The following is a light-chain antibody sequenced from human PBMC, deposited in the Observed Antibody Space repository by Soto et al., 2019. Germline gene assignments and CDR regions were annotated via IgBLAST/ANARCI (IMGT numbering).Light chain of an antibody. CDR2: DVT. V-gene: IGLV2-11*01. CDR3: CSYAGYSLWV. J-gene: IGLJ3*02. Sequence: QSALTQPRSVSGSPGQAVTISCTGTSSDVGGSNYVSWYQQHPGKAPKLVIYDVTRRPSGVPDRFSGSKSGNTASLTISGLQAEDEADYYCCSYAGYSLWVFGGGTKLTVL. CDR1: SSDVGGSNY.